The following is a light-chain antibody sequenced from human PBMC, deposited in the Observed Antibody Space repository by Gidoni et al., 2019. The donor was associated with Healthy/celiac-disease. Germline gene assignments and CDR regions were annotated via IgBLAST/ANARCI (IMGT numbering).Light chain of an antibody. CDR3: QQRSNWPIT. V-gene: IGKV3-11*01. CDR2: DAS. J-gene: IGKJ5*01. CDR1: QCVSSY. Sequence: EIVLTHSPATLSLSPGERATLSCRASQCVSSYLALYQQKPGQAPRLLIYDASNRATGIPARFSGSGSGKDFTLTISSQEPEDFAVYYCQQRSNWPITFGQGTRLEIK.